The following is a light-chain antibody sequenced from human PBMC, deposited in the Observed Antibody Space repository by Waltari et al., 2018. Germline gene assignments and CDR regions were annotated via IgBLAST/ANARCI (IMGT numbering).Light chain of an antibody. CDR2: DTS. CDR3: LLAYGVIRV. V-gene: IGLV7-46*01. CDR1: IGPVTSDHH. J-gene: IGLJ2*01. Sequence: QAVVTQEPSVTVSPGGTVTLTCGSNIGPVTSDHHPYWFQLKPGQPPTTLLYDTSVRQSWTPGRFSGSILGDKAALTVSGICPEDEATYFWLLAYGVIRVFGGGTMLTVL.